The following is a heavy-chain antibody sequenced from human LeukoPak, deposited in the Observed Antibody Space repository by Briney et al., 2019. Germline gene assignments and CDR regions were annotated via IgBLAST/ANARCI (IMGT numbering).Heavy chain of an antibody. V-gene: IGHV3-30-3*01. CDR1: GFTFSSYA. CDR3: ASLGDYPDSWFDP. D-gene: IGHD4-11*01. Sequence: GGSLRLSCAASGFTFSSYAMHWVRQAPGKGLEWVAVISYDGSNKYYADSVKGRFTISRDNSKNTLYLQMNSLRAEDTAVYYCASLGDYPDSWFDPWGQGTLVTVSS. J-gene: IGHJ5*02. CDR2: ISYDGSNK.